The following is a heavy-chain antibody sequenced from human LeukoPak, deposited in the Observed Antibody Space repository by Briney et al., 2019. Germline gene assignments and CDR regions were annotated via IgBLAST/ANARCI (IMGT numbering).Heavy chain of an antibody. V-gene: IGHV3-48*01. CDR3: AARPLMPPRFDY. CDR1: GFTFSSYS. CDR2: ISSSSSTI. Sequence: GGSLRLSCAASGFTFSSYSMNWVRQAPGKGLEWVSYISSSSSTIYYADSVKGRFTISRDNSKSTLYLQINSLRADDTAIYYCAARPLMPPRFDYWGQGILVTVSS. D-gene: IGHD2-2*01. J-gene: IGHJ4*02.